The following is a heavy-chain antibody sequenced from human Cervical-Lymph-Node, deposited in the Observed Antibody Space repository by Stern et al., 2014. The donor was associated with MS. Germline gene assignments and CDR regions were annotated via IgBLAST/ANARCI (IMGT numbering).Heavy chain of an antibody. V-gene: IGHV1-2*02. CDR1: ENTFTGYY. CDR3: ARISLGSGIDY. J-gene: IGHJ4*02. CDR2: INPNSGAT. D-gene: IGHD1-26*01. Sequence: EQLVESGAEVKKPGASVKVTCKPSENTFTGYYIHLARQAPGQGLEWMGWINPNSGATNYAQRFQDRVSLTSDTSNSLAYMELDRLTSGDTAVYYCARISLGSGIDYWGQGSLVTVSS.